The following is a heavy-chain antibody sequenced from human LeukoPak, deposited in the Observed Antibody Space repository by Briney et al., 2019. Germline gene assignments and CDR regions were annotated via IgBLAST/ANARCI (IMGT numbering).Heavy chain of an antibody. Sequence: ASVKVSCKASGYTITSYYIHWVRQAPGQGLEWMGIINPSGGSTTYAQKFRGRVTMTRDTSTSTVYMELSSLRSEDTAVYYCVSFVAAAGKEVDYWGQGTLVTVSS. CDR1: GYTITSYY. CDR2: INPSGGST. CDR3: VSFVAAAGKEVDY. J-gene: IGHJ4*02. D-gene: IGHD6-13*01. V-gene: IGHV1-46*01.